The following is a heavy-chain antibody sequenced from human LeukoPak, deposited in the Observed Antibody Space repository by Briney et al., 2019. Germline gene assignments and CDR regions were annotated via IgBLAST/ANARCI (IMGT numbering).Heavy chain of an antibody. CDR1: GYTFTSYG. CDR2: ISAYNGNT. V-gene: IGHV1-18*01. D-gene: IGHD4-11*01. CDR3: ARVPTTVTASDY. J-gene: IGHJ4*02. Sequence: GASVKVSCKASGYTFTSYGISWVRQAPGQGLEWMGWISAYNGNTNYAQKLQGRVTMTRDTSISTAYMELSRLRSDDTAVYYCARVPTTVTASDYWGQGTLVTVSS.